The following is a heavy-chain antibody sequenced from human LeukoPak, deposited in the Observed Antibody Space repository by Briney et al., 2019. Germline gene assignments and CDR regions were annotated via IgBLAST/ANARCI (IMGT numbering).Heavy chain of an antibody. Sequence: GGSLRLSCAASGFSFSGSAIHWARQASGKGLEWVGRIRSRVDSYATFYAASVKGRFTISRDDSENTAFLQMDSLKTEDTAVYYCIKEMFAYKCMDVWGKGTTVTVSS. V-gene: IGHV3-73*01. CDR1: GFSFSGSA. D-gene: IGHD3-10*02. CDR2: IRSRVDSYAT. J-gene: IGHJ6*03. CDR3: IKEMFAYKCMDV.